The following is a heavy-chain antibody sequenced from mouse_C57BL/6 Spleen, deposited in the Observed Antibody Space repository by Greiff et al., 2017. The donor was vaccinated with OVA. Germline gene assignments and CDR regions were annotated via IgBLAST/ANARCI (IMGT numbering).Heavy chain of an antibody. CDR2: INPYNGGT. J-gene: IGHJ4*01. Sequence: VQLKESGPVLVKPGASVKMSCKASGYTFTDYYMNWVKQSHGKSLEWIGVINPYNGGTSYNQKFKGKATLTVDKSSSTAYMELNSLTSEDSAVYYGARDRPPSLDGKDYYAMDYWGQGTSVTVAS. V-gene: IGHV1-19*01. CDR1: GYTFTDYY. CDR3: ARDRPPSLDGKDYYAMDY.